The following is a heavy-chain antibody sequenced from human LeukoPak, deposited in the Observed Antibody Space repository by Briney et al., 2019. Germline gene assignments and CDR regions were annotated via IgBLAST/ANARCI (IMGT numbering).Heavy chain of an antibody. CDR2: FDPENGEM. Sequence: ASVKDSCKVSGYTLTQLVIHWVRQAPGEGLEWMGGFDPENGEMIYAQKFQGRVTMSEDTSTDTAYMDLRRLRSDDTAMYYCARDDTENYYFDYWGQGTLVTVSS. J-gene: IGHJ4*02. D-gene: IGHD2-2*02. CDR3: ARDDTENYYFDY. CDR1: GYTLTQLV. V-gene: IGHV1-24*01.